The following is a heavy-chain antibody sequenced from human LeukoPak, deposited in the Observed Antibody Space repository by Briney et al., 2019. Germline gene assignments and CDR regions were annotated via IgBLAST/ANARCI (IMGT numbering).Heavy chain of an antibody. V-gene: IGHV4-59*08. J-gene: IGHJ5*02. D-gene: IGHD1-26*01. CDR2: IYYSGSA. Sequence: SKTPYVICAASGESMNRYYRTLMRQPPPSRLHCIGHIYYSGSANYNPSLKSRVTISLDTSKNQFSLKLSSVTASDTAVYYCARRIVGATHWFDPWGQGTLVTVSS. CDR3: ARRIVGATHWFDP. CDR1: GESMNRYY.